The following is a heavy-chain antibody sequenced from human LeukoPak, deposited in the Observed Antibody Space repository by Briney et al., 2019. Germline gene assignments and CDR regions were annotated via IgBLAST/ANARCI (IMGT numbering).Heavy chain of an antibody. CDR2: INAGNGNT. CDR1: GYTFTSYA. CDR3: ARAYYLNDYFDY. J-gene: IGHJ4*02. V-gene: IGHV1-3*01. D-gene: IGHD1-26*01. Sequence: EASVKVSCKASGYTFTSYAMHWVRQAPGQRLEWMGWINAGNGNTKHSQKFQGRVTITRDTSASTAYMELSSLRSEDTAVYYCARAYYLNDYFDYWGQGTLVTVSS.